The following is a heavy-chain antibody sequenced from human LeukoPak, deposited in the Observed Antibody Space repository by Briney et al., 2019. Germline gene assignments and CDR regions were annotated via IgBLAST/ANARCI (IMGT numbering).Heavy chain of an antibody. J-gene: IGHJ6*02. CDR1: GDTFTSYD. CDR2: MNPNSGNT. Sequence: ASVKVSCKTSGDTFTSYDINWVRQATGQGLEWMGWMNPNSGNTNYAQKFQGRVTLTRDTSISTAYMELSSLRSEDTAVYYCARGGTLVQGVTLLSGMDVWGQGTTVTVSS. D-gene: IGHD3-10*01. CDR3: ARGGTLVQGVTLLSGMDV. V-gene: IGHV1-8*01.